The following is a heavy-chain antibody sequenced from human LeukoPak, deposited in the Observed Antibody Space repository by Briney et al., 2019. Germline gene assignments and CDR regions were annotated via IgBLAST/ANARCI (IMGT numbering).Heavy chain of an antibody. J-gene: IGHJ4*02. Sequence: GGSLRLSCAASGFTFSSYATSWVRQAPGKGLEWVSAISGSGGSTYYADSVKGRFTISRDNSKNTLYLQMNSLRAEDTAVYYCANVYGGNSFTAQNIDYWGQGTLVTVSS. D-gene: IGHD4-23*01. CDR1: GFTFSSYA. CDR2: ISGSGGST. V-gene: IGHV3-23*01. CDR3: ANVYGGNSFTAQNIDY.